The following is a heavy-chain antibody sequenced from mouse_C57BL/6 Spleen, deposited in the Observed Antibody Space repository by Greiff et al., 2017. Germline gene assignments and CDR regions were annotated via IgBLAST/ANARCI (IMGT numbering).Heavy chain of an antibody. CDR3: ARRDYDYDPWFAY. D-gene: IGHD2-4*01. V-gene: IGHV1-64*01. J-gene: IGHJ3*01. Sequence: QVQLQQPGAELVKPGASVKLSCKASGYTFTSYWMHWVKQRPGQGLEWIGMIHPNSGSTNYNEKFKSKATLTVDTSSSTAYMQLSSLTSEDSAVYYCARRDYDYDPWFAYWGQGTLVTGSA. CDR1: GYTFTSYW. CDR2: IHPNSGST.